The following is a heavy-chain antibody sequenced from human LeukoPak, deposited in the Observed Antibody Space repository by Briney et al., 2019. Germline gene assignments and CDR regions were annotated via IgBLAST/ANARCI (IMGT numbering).Heavy chain of an antibody. Sequence: NPSETLSLTCTVSGGSISSYYWSWIQRPPGKGLEWIGYIYYSGSTNYNPSLKGRVTISVDTSKNQFSLKLSSVTAADTAVYYCARGIYGDYYWGQGTLVTVSS. CDR3: ARGIYGDYY. V-gene: IGHV4-59*01. CDR2: IYYSGST. J-gene: IGHJ4*02. D-gene: IGHD4-17*01. CDR1: GGSISSYY.